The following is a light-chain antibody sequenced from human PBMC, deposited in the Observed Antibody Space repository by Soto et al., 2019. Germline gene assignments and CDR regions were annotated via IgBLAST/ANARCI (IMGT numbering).Light chain of an antibody. J-gene: IGKJ1*01. CDR3: QYWDDYSWT. CDR2: KAS. CDR1: QSITDW. V-gene: IGKV1-5*03. Sequence: DIQMTQSPSTLSASVGDRVTITCRASQSITDWLAWYQQKPGKAPKFLIYKASNLEGGVPSRFSGSGSGTEFPLTIRRVQPDDFRTYYGQYWDDYSWTFGQGTKVEIK.